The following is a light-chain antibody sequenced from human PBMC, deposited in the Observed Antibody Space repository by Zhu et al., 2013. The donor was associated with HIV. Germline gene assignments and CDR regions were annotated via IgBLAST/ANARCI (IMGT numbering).Light chain of an antibody. J-gene: IGLJ3*02. CDR1: TSNIGSNY. CDR3: AAWDDSLTGVV. CDR2: RND. V-gene: IGLV1-47*01. Sequence: QSVLTQPPSASGTPGQWVTISCSGSTSNIGSNYVYWYQQLPGTTPKLLIYRNDQRPSGVPDRFSASKSDTSASLAINGLRSEDEADYFCAAWDDSLTGVVLGGGTKLTVL.